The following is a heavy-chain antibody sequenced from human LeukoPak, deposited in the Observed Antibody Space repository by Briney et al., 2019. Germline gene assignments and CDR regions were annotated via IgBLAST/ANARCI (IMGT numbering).Heavy chain of an antibody. CDR1: GFTFSSYA. D-gene: IGHD3-10*01. CDR3: ATPGSYGSGSSYFDY. Sequence: GGSLRLSCAASGFTFSSYAMHWVRQAPGKGLEWVAVISYDGSNKYYADSVKGRFTISRDNSKNTLYLQMNSLRAEDTAVYYCATPGSYGSGSSYFDYWGQGTLVIVSS. J-gene: IGHJ4*02. V-gene: IGHV3-30-3*01. CDR2: ISYDGSNK.